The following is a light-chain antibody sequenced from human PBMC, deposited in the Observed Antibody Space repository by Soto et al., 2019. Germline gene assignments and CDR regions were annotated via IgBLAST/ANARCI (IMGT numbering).Light chain of an antibody. CDR1: QSVTSN. CDR2: GAS. CDR3: QHYNNWPPWT. V-gene: IGKV3-15*01. J-gene: IGKJ1*01. Sequence: EIVMTQSPATLSVSPGERATLSRRASQSVTSNLAWYQQKPGQAPRLLIYGASTRATGIPARFRGSGSGTEFTLTISSLQSEDFAVYYCQHYNNWPPWTFGQGTKVDIK.